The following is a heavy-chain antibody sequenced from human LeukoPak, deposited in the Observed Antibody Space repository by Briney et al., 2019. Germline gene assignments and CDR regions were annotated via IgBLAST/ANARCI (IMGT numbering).Heavy chain of an antibody. V-gene: IGHV1-2*02. CDR2: INPNSGGT. CDR1: GYTLTELS. D-gene: IGHD3-22*01. J-gene: IGHJ4*02. CDR3: ARDIYDSSGYYYYFDY. Sequence: ASVKVSCKVSGYTLTELSMHWVRQAPGKGLEWMGWINPNSGGTNYAQKFQGRVTMTRDTSISTAYMELSRLRSDDTAVYYCARDIYDSSGYYYYFDYWGQGTLVTVSS.